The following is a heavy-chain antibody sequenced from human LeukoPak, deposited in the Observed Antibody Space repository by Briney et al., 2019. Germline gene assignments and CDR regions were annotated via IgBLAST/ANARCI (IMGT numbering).Heavy chain of an antibody. J-gene: IGHJ2*01. Sequence: GGSLTLSCAASGFTFSSYWMSWVRQAPRKGLDWVANIKQDGSEKYYVDSVKGRFSISRDNARNSLYLQMNNLRAEDTAVYYCARLKYWYFDLWGRGTLVTVSS. V-gene: IGHV3-7*01. CDR1: GFTFSSYW. CDR2: IKQDGSEK. CDR3: ARLKYWYFDL.